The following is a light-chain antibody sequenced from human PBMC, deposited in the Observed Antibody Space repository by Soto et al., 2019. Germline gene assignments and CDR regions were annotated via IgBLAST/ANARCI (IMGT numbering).Light chain of an antibody. V-gene: IGLV1-44*01. Sequence: QSVLTQPPSASGTPGQRVTISCSGSNSNIGTNTVNWYQQLPGTAPKLLIYTNDQRPSGVPDRFSGSKSGTSASLAISGLQYEDEAVYYWSAGSASLNAPVFGGGTKLTVL. J-gene: IGLJ2*01. CDR2: TND. CDR1: NSNIGTNT. CDR3: SAGSASLNAPV.